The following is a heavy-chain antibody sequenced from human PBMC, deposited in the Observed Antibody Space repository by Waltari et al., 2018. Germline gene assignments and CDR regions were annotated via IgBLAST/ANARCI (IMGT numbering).Heavy chain of an antibody. J-gene: IGHJ5*02. CDR1: GGSIRSSSYY. D-gene: IGHD6-13*01. CDR2: IYYSGST. Sequence: QLQLQESGPGLVKPSETLSLTCTVSGGSIRSSSYYWGWIRQPPGKGLEWIGSIYYSGSTYYNPSLKSRVTISVDTSKNQFSLKLSSVTAADTAVYYCARSIAAAGPLNWFDPWGQGTLVTVSS. V-gene: IGHV4-39*07. CDR3: ARSIAAAGPLNWFDP.